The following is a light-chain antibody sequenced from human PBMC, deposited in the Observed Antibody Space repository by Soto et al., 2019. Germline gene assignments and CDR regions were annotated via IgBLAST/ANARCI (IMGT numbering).Light chain of an antibody. CDR1: SSDVGGYNY. V-gene: IGLV2-14*01. CDR2: DVS. J-gene: IGLJ2*01. CDR3: SSYTTSSTQV. Sequence: QSALTQPASVSGSPGQSITISCTGTSSDVGGYNYVSWFQQQPGKAPKLMIYDVSNRPSGVSSRFSGSKSGNTASLTISGLQAEDEADYYCSSYTTSSTQVFGGGTKPTVL.